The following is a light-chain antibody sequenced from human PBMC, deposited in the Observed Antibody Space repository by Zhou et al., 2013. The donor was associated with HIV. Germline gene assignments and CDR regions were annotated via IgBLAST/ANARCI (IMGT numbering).Light chain of an antibody. J-gene: IGKJ5*01. Sequence: DIQMTQSPSSLSTSLGDRVTITCQASQDISNYLNWYQQKPGKAPKLLIFETSNLEIGVPSRFSGSGSGTEFTLTISSLQPEDFATYYCQQSYSTPITFGQGTRLEIK. V-gene: IGKV1-39*01. CDR2: ETS. CDR3: QQSYSTPIT. CDR1: QDISNY.